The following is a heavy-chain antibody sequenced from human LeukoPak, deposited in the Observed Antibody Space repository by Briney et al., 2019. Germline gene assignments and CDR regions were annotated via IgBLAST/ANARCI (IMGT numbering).Heavy chain of an antibody. D-gene: IGHD6-19*01. Sequence: SQTLSLTCTVSGGSISSGDYYWSWIRQPPGKGLEWFGYIYYSGSTYYNPSLKSRVTISVDTSKNQFSLKLSSVTAADTAVYYCASGMAVAGTLDYWGQGTLVTVSS. CDR3: ASGMAVAGTLDY. J-gene: IGHJ4*02. CDR1: GGSISSGDYY. CDR2: IYYSGST. V-gene: IGHV4-30-4*01.